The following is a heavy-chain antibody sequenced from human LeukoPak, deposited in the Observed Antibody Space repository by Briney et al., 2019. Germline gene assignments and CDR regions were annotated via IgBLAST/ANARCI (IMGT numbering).Heavy chain of an antibody. J-gene: IGHJ3*02. V-gene: IGHV3-7*05. CDR3: ARGKFWAFDI. CDR1: GFTFSSYW. Sequence: QPGRSLRLSCAASGFTFSSYWMNWVRQAPGKGLEWVANIKEDGSEKSYVDSVKGRFTISRDNAKTSLYLQMNSLRAEDTAVYYCARGKFWAFDIWGQGTMVTVSS. CDR2: IKEDGSEK.